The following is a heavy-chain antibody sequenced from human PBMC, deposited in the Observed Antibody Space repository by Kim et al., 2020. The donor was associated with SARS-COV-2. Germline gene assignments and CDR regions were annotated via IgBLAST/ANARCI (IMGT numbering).Heavy chain of an antibody. CDR2: ISYDGSNK. CDR3: ARVLRFLAALDYYGMDV. Sequence: GGSLRLSCAASGFTFSSYGMHWVRQAPGKGLEWVAVISYDGSNKYYADSVKGRFTISRDNSKNTLYLQMNSLRAEDTAVYYCARVLRFLAALDYYGMDVWGQGTTVTVSS. D-gene: IGHD3-3*01. J-gene: IGHJ6*02. CDR1: GFTFSSYG. V-gene: IGHV3-30*03.